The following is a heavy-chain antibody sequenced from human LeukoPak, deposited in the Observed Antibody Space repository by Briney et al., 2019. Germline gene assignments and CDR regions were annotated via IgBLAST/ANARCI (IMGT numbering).Heavy chain of an antibody. V-gene: IGHV5-51*01. D-gene: IGHD3-3*01. J-gene: IGHJ4*02. CDR2: IYPGDSDT. CDR3: ARRDFWSGYHTFDY. Sequence: GESLKISCKGSGYTFTSFWIGWVRQMPGKGLEWMGIIYPGDSDTRYSPSFQGQVTISADKSISTAYLQWSSLKASDTAMYYCARRDFWSGYHTFDYWGQGTLVTVSS. CDR1: GYTFTSFW.